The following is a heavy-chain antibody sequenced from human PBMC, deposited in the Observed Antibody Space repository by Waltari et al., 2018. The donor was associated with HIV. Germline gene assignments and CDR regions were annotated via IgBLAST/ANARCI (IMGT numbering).Heavy chain of an antibody. CDR3: ARDGVEGWDIVVPPPIGSRGMDV. CDR1: GYSSNTVHY. CDR2: IYHSGRS. Sequence: QVQLQESGPGLVTPSATPSPPSDVSGYSSNTVHYRGWIRQPPGRGLEWMGSIYHSGRSYYNPSLKSRVTISVDTSKNQFSLKLTSVTAADTAVYYCARDGVEGWDIVVPPPIGSRGMDVWGQGTTVTVSS. J-gene: IGHJ6*02. V-gene: IGHV4-38-2*02. D-gene: IGHD2-21*01.